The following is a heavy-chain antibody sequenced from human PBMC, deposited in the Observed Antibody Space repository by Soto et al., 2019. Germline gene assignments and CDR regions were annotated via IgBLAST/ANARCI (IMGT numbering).Heavy chain of an antibody. CDR3: GGCLGGGVIGVGGYYYGMDV. CDR1: GGTFSSYA. CDR2: IIPIFGTA. J-gene: IGHJ6*02. Sequence: QVQLVQSGAEVKKPGSSVKVSCKASGGTFSSYAISWVRQAPGQGLEWMGGIIPIFGTANYAQKFQGRVTITADKARGAVDMGLRRLRWEDGVVYWGGGCLGGGVIGVGGYYYGMDVWGQGTTVTVSS. D-gene: IGHD3-16*01. V-gene: IGHV1-69*06.